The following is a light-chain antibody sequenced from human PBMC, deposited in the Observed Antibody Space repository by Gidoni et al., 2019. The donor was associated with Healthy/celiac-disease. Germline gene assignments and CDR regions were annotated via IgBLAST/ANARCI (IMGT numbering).Light chain of an antibody. CDR2: ASS. CDR1: QSISSY. V-gene: IGKV1-39*01. Sequence: DIQMNQYPSSLSASVGARVTITCRASQSISSYLNWYQQKPGKAPKLLTYASSNLHSGVPSKFSGRGSGTDFTLTISSLQPVAFATYYCQQSYSTPRTFGQGTKVEIK. CDR3: QQSYSTPRT. J-gene: IGKJ1*01.